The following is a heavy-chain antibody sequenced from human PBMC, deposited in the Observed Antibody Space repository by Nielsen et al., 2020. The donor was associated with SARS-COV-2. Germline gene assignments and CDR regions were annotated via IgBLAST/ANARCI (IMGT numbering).Heavy chain of an antibody. D-gene: IGHD3-10*01. CDR3: AREDVLYYGSGSYYL. J-gene: IGHJ4*02. CDR1: GGSISTGSHY. CDR2: IFYRGNT. V-gene: IGHV4-61*01. Sequence: SETLSLTCIVSGGSISTGSHYWSWIRQPPGKGLEWIGYIFYRGNTNYKPSLKSRVTISVDTSKNQFSLKLSSVTAADTAVYYCAREDVLYYGSGSYYLWGQGTLVTVSS.